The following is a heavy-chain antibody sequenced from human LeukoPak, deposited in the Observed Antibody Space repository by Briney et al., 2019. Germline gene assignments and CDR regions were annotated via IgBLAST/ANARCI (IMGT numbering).Heavy chain of an antibody. CDR2: ISSSSGTI. Sequence: GGSLRLSCATSGFTLSSYSMNWVRQAPGKGLEWVSYISSSSGTIYYADSVKGRFTISRDNSKNTLYLQMNSLRPEDTAVYYCAKVDGNGYQWEVDYWGQGTLVTVST. CDR3: AKVDGNGYQWEVDY. D-gene: IGHD5-24*01. J-gene: IGHJ4*02. V-gene: IGHV3-48*04. CDR1: GFTLSSYS.